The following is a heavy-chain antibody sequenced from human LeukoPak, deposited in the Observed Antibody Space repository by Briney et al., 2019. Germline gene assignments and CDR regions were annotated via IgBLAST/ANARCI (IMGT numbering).Heavy chain of an antibody. V-gene: IGHV3-30*03. J-gene: IGHJ6*02. CDR1: GFTFSTYS. Sequence: PGGSLRLSCAASGFTFSTYSMNWVRQAPGKGLEWVAVISYDGNNKYYSDSVKGRFTISRDNAKNSLYLQMNSPRAEDTAVYYCARDKSRSSSWYKFYYYGMDVWGQGTTVTVSS. CDR3: ARDKSRSSSWYKFYYYGMDV. D-gene: IGHD6-13*01. CDR2: ISYDGNNK.